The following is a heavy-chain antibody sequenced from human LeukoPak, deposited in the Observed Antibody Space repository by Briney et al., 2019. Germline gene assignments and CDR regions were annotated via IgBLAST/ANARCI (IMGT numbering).Heavy chain of an antibody. Sequence: PGGSLRLSCAASGFTFSSYAMSWVRQAPGKGLEWVAVIWYDGSNKYYADSVKGRFTISRDNSKNTLYLQMNSLRAEDTAVYYCAREYSSGYYYGMDVWGQGTTVTVSS. D-gene: IGHD2-15*01. V-gene: IGHV3-33*08. CDR3: AREYSSGYYYGMDV. CDR2: IWYDGSNK. J-gene: IGHJ6*02. CDR1: GFTFSSYA.